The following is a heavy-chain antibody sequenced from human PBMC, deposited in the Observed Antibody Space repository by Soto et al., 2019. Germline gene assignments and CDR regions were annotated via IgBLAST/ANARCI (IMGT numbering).Heavy chain of an antibody. Sequence: PGGSLRLSCAASGFTFSSYSMNWVRQAPGKGLEWVSYISSSSSTIYYADSVKGRFTISRDNAKNSLYLQMNSLRAEDTAVYYCARDAEAGSFDYWGQGTLVTVSS. J-gene: IGHJ4*02. D-gene: IGHD6-13*01. CDR2: ISSSSSTI. CDR3: ARDAEAGSFDY. CDR1: GFTFSSYS. V-gene: IGHV3-48*01.